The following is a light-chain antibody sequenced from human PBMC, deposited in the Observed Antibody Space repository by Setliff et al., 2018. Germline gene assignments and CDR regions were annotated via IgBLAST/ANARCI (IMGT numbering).Light chain of an antibody. CDR3: QQYNDWPPWT. CDR1: QRVSSN. V-gene: IGKV3-15*01. Sequence: TLSVSPGERATLSCRASQRVSSNLAWYQQKPGQAPRLLIYGASTRATGIAARFSGSGSGTEFTLTISSMQSEDFAVYYCQQYNDWPPWTFGQGTKVDIK. CDR2: GAS. J-gene: IGKJ1*01.